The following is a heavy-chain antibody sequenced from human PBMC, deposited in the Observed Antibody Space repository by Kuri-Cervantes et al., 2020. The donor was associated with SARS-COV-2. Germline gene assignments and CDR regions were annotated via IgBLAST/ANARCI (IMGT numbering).Heavy chain of an antibody. J-gene: IGHJ6*02. D-gene: IGHD3-3*01. Sequence: GESLKIPCAASGFPFSSYSMTWVPQAPGKELEWVSYFSSSSSTIYYADSVKGRFTISRDNAKNSLYLKRNSLRDEDTAVYYCAGGGSDDFWSCHELGMDVWGQGTTVTVSS. CDR3: AGGGSDDFWSCHELGMDV. CDR2: FSSSSSTI. V-gene: IGHV3-48*02. CDR1: GFPFSSYS.